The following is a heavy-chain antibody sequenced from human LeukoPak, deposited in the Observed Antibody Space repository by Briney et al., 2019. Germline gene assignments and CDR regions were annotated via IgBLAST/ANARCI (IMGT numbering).Heavy chain of an antibody. J-gene: IGHJ4*02. V-gene: IGHV1-2*02. Sequence: ASVKVSCKASGYTFTGYYMHWVRQAPGQGLEWMGWINPNSGGTNYAQKFQGRVTMTRDTSISTAYMELSRLRSDDTAVYYCAIPEFGGVIPKYWGQGTLVTVSS. D-gene: IGHD3-16*02. CDR2: INPNSGGT. CDR1: GYTFTGYY. CDR3: AIPEFGGVIPKY.